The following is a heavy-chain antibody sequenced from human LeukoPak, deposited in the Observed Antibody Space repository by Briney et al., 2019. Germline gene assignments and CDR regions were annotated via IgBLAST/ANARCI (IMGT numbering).Heavy chain of an antibody. CDR2: IRTDNGHT. V-gene: IGHV1-18*01. CDR3: ARVVIDRYNVLTGRLDY. J-gene: IGHJ4*02. CDR1: GYTFTSSG. Sequence: GASVKVSCKASGYTFTSSGISWVRQAPGQGLEWMGWIRTDNGHTNYAEKFHGRVTMTTDTATSTVSMQLRSLISDDTAIYYCARVVIDRYNVLTGRLDYWGQGTLVTVSS. D-gene: IGHD3-9*01.